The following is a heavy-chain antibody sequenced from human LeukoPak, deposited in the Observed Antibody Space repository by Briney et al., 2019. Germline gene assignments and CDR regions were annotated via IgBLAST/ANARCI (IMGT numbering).Heavy chain of an antibody. Sequence: TSETLSLTCTVSGGSISSYYWSWIRQPPGKGLEWIGYIYYSGSTYYNPSLKSRVTISVDTSKNQFSLKLSSVTAADTAVYYCARQYFLILSLYYFDYWGQGTLVTVSS. CDR2: IYYSGST. J-gene: IGHJ4*02. CDR3: ARQYFLILSLYYFDY. V-gene: IGHV4-59*04. CDR1: GGSISSYY. D-gene: IGHD3-10*02.